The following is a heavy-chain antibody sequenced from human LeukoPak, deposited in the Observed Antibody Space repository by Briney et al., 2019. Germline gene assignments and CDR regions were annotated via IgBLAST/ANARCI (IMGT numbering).Heavy chain of an antibody. J-gene: IGHJ4*02. CDR3: ASDLDYGGNSGNFDY. V-gene: IGHV3-30-3*01. D-gene: IGHD4-23*01. CDR2: ISYDGSNK. CDR1: GFTFSSYA. Sequence: GGSLRLSCAASGFTFSSYAMHWVRQAPGKGLEWVAVISYDGSNKYYADSVKGRFTISRDNSKNTLYLQMDSLRAEDTAVYYCASDLDYGGNSGNFDYWGQGTLVTVSS.